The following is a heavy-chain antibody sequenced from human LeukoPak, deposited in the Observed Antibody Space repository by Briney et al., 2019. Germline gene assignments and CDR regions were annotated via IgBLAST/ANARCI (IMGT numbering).Heavy chain of an antibody. CDR3: ARVRIRDWLGGFDY. CDR1: GYAFSGYY. CDR2: INPNTGGT. V-gene: IGHV1-2*02. J-gene: IGHJ4*02. Sequence: ASVKVSCKASGYAFSGYYVEWARQAPGQGLEWMGWINPNTGGTKYAQRSQGRVTMTRDTSISTAYMELSRLRSDDTAVYYCARVRIRDWLGGFDYWGQGTLVTVSS. D-gene: IGHD3-9*01.